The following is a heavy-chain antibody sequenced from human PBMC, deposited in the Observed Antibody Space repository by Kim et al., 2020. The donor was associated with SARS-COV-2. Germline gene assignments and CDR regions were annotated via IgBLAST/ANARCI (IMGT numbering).Heavy chain of an antibody. D-gene: IGHD2-21*02. CDR1: GFTFSSYS. CDR2: ISSSSSYI. Sequence: GGSLRLSCAASGFTFSSYSMNWVRQAPGKGLEWVSSISSSSSYIYYADSVKGRFTISRDNAKNSLYLQMNSLRAEDTAVYYCARDGGGPYGGNRFCMDVWGQGTTVTVSS. CDR3: ARDGGGPYGGNRFCMDV. V-gene: IGHV3-21*01. J-gene: IGHJ6*02.